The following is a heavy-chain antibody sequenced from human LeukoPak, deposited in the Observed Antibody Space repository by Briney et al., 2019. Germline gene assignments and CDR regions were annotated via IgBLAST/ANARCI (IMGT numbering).Heavy chain of an antibody. Sequence: GGSLRLSCAASGFTFSSYGMHWVRQAPGKGLEWVAVISYDGSNKYYADSVKGRFTISRDNSKNTLYLQMNSLRAEDTAVYYCARDLGYSSSWENDAFDIWGQGTMVTVSS. CDR1: GFTFSSYG. CDR3: ARDLGYSSSWENDAFDI. D-gene: IGHD6-13*01. J-gene: IGHJ3*02. CDR2: ISYDGSNK. V-gene: IGHV3-30*03.